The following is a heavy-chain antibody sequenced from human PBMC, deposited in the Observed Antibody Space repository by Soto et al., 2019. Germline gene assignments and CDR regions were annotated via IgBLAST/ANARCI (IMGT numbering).Heavy chain of an antibody. CDR2: IIPILVIA. CDR1: GGTFSSHT. Sequence: AVKVSCKASGGTFSSHTISWVRQAPGQGLEWMGRIIPILVIANYEQKFQGRVTIIADKSTSTAYMELSSLRSEDTAVYYCARVLGSSGYYVGFDPWGQGTLVTVSS. D-gene: IGHD3-22*01. V-gene: IGHV1-69*02. CDR3: ARVLGSSGYYVGFDP. J-gene: IGHJ5*02.